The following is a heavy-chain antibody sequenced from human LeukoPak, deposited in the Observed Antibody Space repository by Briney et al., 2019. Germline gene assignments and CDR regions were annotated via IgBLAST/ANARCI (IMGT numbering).Heavy chain of an antibody. CDR2: ISSSGFTM. CDR3: ATKTSYYYETSGPGDY. J-gene: IGHJ4*02. D-gene: IGHD3-22*01. V-gene: IGHV3-48*03. Sequence: GGSLRLSCAASGFTFGSYEMIWVRQAPGKGLEWVSYISSSGFTMYYADSVKGRFTISRGNAKNSLYLQMNSLRAEDTAVYYCATKTSYYYETSGPGDYWGQGTLVTVSS. CDR1: GFTFGSYE.